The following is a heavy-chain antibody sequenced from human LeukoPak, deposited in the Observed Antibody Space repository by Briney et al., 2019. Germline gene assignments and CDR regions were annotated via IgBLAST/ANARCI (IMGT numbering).Heavy chain of an antibody. CDR2: INHSGST. D-gene: IGHD4-11*01. CDR3: ARLHGPYDAFDI. J-gene: IGHJ3*02. CDR1: GGSFSGYY. V-gene: IGHV4-34*01. Sequence: PSETLSLTCGVYGGSFSGYYWSWIRQPPGKGLEWIGEINHSGSTNYNPSLKSRVTISVDTSKNQFSLKLSSVTAADTAVYYCARLHGPYDAFDIWGQGTMVTVSS.